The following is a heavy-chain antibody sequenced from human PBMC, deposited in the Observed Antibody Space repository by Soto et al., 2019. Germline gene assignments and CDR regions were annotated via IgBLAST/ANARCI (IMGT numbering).Heavy chain of an antibody. V-gene: IGHV3-48*01. J-gene: IGHJ4*02. CDR2: ISSSSSTI. D-gene: IGHD4-17*01. Sequence: AGGSLILSCAASGFTFSSYRMNWVRQAPGKGLEWVSYISSSSSTIYYADSVKGRFTISRHSAKNTLYLQMNSLRAEDTAVYYCARATTVTTSDRKYYFDYWGQGTLVTVSS. CDR1: GFTFSSYR. CDR3: ARATTVTTSDRKYYFDY.